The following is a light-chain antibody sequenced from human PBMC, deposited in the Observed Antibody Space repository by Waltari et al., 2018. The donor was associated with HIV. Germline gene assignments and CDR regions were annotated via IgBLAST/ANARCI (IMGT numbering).Light chain of an antibody. Sequence: QSALTQPASVSASPGQSITISSPGTTRDVGGSNYVTWYQQHPGKAPKLMIYDVSNRPSGVSNRFSGSKSGNTASLTISGLQAEDEADYYCSSYTSSSTLWVFGGGTKLTVL. CDR3: SSYTSSSTLWV. CDR1: TRDVGGSNY. CDR2: DVS. V-gene: IGLV2-14*03. J-gene: IGLJ3*02.